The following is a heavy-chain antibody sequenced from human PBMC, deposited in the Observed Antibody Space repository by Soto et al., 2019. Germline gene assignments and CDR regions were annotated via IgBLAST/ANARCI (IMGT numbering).Heavy chain of an antibody. CDR3: ARGDCSSPNCYSFSGYYGMDV. CDR1: GGSISSYY. Sequence: SETLSLTCTVSGGSISSYYWSWIRQPAGKGLEWIGRIYTSGSTNYNPSLKSRVTMSLDTSKNQFSLKLTSVTAADTALYYCARGDCSSPNCYSFSGYYGMDVWGQGTTVTVSS. D-gene: IGHD2-2*01. CDR2: IYTSGST. J-gene: IGHJ6*02. V-gene: IGHV4-4*07.